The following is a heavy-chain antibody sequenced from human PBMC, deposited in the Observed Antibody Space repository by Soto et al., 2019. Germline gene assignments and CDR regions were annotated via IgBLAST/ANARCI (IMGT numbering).Heavy chain of an antibody. Sequence: QVQLQESGPGLVKPSETLSLTCTVSGGSISSYYWSWIRQPPGKGLECIGYNHYSGSTNYNPSLKSRVTISVDPSKNQFSLKLNSVTAADTAVYYCARLGANAYCGGDCYLDPWGQGTLVTVSS. D-gene: IGHD2-21*02. CDR3: ARLGANAYCGGDCYLDP. J-gene: IGHJ5*02. CDR1: GGSISSYY. V-gene: IGHV4-59*01. CDR2: NHYSGST.